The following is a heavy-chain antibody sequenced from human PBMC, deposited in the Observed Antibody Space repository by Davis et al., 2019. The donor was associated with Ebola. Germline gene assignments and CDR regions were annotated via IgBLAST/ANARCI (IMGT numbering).Heavy chain of an antibody. V-gene: IGHV3-49*04. CDR3: TRDTRETRWLQFIADY. CDR1: GFTFGDYA. Sequence: GESLKISCPASGFTFGDYAMSWVRQAPGKGLEWVGFIRSKAYGGTTEYAASVKGRFTISRDDSKSIAYLQMNSLKTEDTAVYYCTRDTRETRWLQFIADYWGQGTLVTVSS. D-gene: IGHD5-24*01. CDR2: IRSKAYGGTT. J-gene: IGHJ4*02.